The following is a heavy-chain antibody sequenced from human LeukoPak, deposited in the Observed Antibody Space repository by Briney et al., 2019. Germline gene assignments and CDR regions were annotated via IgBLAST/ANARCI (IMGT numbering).Heavy chain of an antibody. J-gene: IGHJ4*02. D-gene: IGHD6-6*01. CDR2: VYDGGST. CDR3: AKTGSTIAARPPDY. CDR1: GVSFSSSPYY. V-gene: IGHV4-39*07. Sequence: SETLSFTCTVSGVSFSSSPYYWGWIRQPPGKGLEWIGSVYDGGSTYYNPSLKSRVTISLDTSKNQFSLKLTSVTAADTAVYYCAKTGSTIAARPPDYWAREPWSPSPQ.